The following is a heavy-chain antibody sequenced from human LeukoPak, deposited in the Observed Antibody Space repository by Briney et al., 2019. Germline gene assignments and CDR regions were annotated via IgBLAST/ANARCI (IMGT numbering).Heavy chain of an antibody. CDR3: AKDIYRGDFGFWGGYDY. D-gene: IGHD3-3*01. CDR1: GFTFDDYT. Sequence: GGSLRLSCAASGFTFDDYTMHWVRQAPGKGLEWVSGISWNSDRIGYADSVKGRFIISRDNAKNSLYLQMSSLRAEDTALYYCAKDIYRGDFGFWGGYDYWGQGTLVTVPS. J-gene: IGHJ4*02. CDR2: ISWNSDRI. V-gene: IGHV3-9*01.